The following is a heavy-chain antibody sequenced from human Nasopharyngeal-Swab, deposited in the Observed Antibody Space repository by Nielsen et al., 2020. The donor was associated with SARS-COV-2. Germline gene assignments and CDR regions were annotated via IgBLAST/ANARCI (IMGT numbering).Heavy chain of an antibody. CDR1: GYTFTSYA. D-gene: IGHD5-18*01. CDR3: ARGYSYGHIDY. CDR2: INAGNGNT. Sequence: ASGKVSCKASGYTFTSYAVHWVRQAPGQRLEWMGWINAGNGNTKYSQKFQGRVTITRDTSASTAYMELSSPRSEDTAVYYCARGYSYGHIDYWGQGTLVTVSS. V-gene: IGHV1-3*01. J-gene: IGHJ4*02.